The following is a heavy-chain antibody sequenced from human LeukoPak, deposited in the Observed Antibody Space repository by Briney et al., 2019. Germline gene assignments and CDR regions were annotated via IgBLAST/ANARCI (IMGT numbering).Heavy chain of an antibody. J-gene: IGHJ4*02. D-gene: IGHD6-19*01. CDR1: GFTFSSYW. V-gene: IGHV3-7*01. Sequence: AGGSLRLSCAASGFTFSSYWMSWVRQAPGKGLEWVANIKQDGSEKYYVDSVKGRFTISRDNAKNSLYLQMNSLRAEDTAVYYCARDQKYIKWLVRLDYWGQGTLVTVSS. CDR2: IKQDGSEK. CDR3: ARDQKYIKWLVRLDY.